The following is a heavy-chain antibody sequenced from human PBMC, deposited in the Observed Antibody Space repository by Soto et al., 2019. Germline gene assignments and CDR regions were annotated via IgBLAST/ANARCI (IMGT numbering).Heavy chain of an antibody. CDR3: ARGPSPLAY. CDR1: WESVSSNSAA. Sequence: SQTLSLTCAVSWESVSSNSAAWNWIRQSPSRGLEWLGRTYYRSKWYSDYAGSVKSRITISADTSKNQFSLHLNSVTPQDTAVYYCARGPSPLAYWGRGTVVTVSS. J-gene: IGHJ4*02. D-gene: IGHD6-6*01. V-gene: IGHV6-1*01. CDR2: TYYRSKWYS.